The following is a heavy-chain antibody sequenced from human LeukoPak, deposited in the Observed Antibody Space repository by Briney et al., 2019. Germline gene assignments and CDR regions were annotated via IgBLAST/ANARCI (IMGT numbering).Heavy chain of an antibody. CDR3: VRTYTAKGYFDY. Sequence: GESLKISCKGSGHSFTTYWIDWGHQMPGKGLEWMGIIYPGDSDTRYSPSFQGQVTISADKSISTAYLQWSSLKASDTAMYYCVRTYTAKGYFDYWGQGTLVTVSS. CDR2: IYPGDSDT. CDR1: GHSFTTYW. J-gene: IGHJ4*02. D-gene: IGHD3-16*01. V-gene: IGHV5-51*07.